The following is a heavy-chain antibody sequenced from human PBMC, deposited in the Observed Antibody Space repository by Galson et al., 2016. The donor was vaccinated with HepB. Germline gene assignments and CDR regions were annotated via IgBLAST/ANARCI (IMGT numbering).Heavy chain of an antibody. J-gene: IGHJ3*02. CDR3: GRGDAFDI. CDR2: IAGSNDHI. CDR1: GFTFRTYS. D-gene: IGHD3-10*01. Sequence: SLRLSCAASGFTFRTYSVNWVRQAPGKGLEWVSSIAGSNDHIHYADSLKGRFTMSRDEAKNSLYLQMNSLRAEDTDVYFCGRGDAFDIWGHGTVVTVSA. V-gene: IGHV3-21*01.